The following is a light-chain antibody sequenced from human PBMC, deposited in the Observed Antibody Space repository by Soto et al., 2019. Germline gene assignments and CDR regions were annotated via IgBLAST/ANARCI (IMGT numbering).Light chain of an antibody. CDR2: DAS. V-gene: IGKV3-11*01. J-gene: IGKJ5*01. CDR3: QQYGSSPSIT. CDR1: QSVSSY. Sequence: EIVMTQSPATLSVSPGERATLSCSSSQSVSSYLAWYQQKPGQAPRLLIYDASNRATGIPARFSGSGSGTDFTLTISSLEPEDFAVYYCQQYGSSPSITFGQGTRLEIK.